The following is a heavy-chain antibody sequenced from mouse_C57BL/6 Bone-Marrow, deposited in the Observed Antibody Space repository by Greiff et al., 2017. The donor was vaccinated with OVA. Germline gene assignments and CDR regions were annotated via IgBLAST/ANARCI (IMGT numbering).Heavy chain of an antibody. Sequence: VQLQQSGAELARPGASVKLSCKASGYTFTSYGISWVKQRTGQGLEWIGEIYPRSGNTYYNEKFKGKATLTADKSSSTAYMELRSLTSEDSAVYFCAALHYGNYGAMDYWGQGTSVTVSS. CDR2: IYPRSGNT. CDR1: GYTFTSYG. V-gene: IGHV1-81*01. D-gene: IGHD2-1*01. CDR3: AALHYGNYGAMDY. J-gene: IGHJ4*01.